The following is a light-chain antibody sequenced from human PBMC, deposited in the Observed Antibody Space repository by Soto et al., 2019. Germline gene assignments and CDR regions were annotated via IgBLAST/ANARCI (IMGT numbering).Light chain of an antibody. CDR2: ATS. CDR3: HKYNHAPT. V-gene: IGKV1-27*01. Sequence: DIQLTQSPSSLSASVGDRVTITCRASQAISSYLAWYQQKPGKVPELLIYATSTLQSGAPSRFSGSGSGTDFTLTISRLQPEDVATYYCHKYNHAPTCGGGTKVEIK. J-gene: IGKJ4*01. CDR1: QAISSY.